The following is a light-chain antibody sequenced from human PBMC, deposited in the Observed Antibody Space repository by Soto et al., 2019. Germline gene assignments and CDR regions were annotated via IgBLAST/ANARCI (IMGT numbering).Light chain of an antibody. CDR2: DAS. V-gene: IGKV1-8*01. Sequence: AIRMTQSPSSFSASTGDRVTTTCRASQGISSYLAWYQQKPGKAPKLLIYDASTLQSGVPTRFSGSGSGTDFTLTIGCLQSEDFATYYCQQYYTFPLSCGGGIEVEIK. CDR3: QQYYTFPLS. CDR1: QGISSY. J-gene: IGKJ4*01.